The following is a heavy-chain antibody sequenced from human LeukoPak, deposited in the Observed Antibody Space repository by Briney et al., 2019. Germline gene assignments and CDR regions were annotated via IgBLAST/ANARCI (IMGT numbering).Heavy chain of an antibody. J-gene: IGHJ5*02. Sequence: ASVKVSCKASGYTFTSHGISWVRQAPGQGLEWMGWISAYNGNTNYAQKLQGRVTMTTDTSTSTAYMELRSLRSDDTAVYYCARLITGTTEALVGWFDPWGQGTLVTVSS. V-gene: IGHV1-18*01. CDR1: GYTFTSHG. CDR2: ISAYNGNT. CDR3: ARLITGTTEALVGWFDP. D-gene: IGHD1-7*01.